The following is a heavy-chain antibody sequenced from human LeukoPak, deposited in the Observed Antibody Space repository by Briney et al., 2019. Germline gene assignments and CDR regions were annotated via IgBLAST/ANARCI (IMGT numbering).Heavy chain of an antibody. CDR2: LYYSGST. CDR3: ARGPLTGILDY. V-gene: IGHV4-30-4*01. D-gene: IGHD3-9*01. J-gene: IGHJ4*02. CDR1: GGSISSGDYY. Sequence: SQTLSLTCTVSGGSISSGDYYWSRIRQPPGKGLEWIGYLYYSGSTYHNPSLKSRVTISVDTSKNQFSLKLSSVTAADTAVYYCARGPLTGILDYWGQGTLVTVSS.